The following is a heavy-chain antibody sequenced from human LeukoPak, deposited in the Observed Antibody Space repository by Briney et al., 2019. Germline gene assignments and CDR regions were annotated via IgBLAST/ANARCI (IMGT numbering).Heavy chain of an antibody. V-gene: IGHV4-39*07. J-gene: IGHJ4*02. CDR3: ARVGVFSGMGMATIYYFDY. CDR1: GGSISSSSYY. D-gene: IGHD5-24*01. CDR2: IYYSGST. Sequence: SETLSLTCTVSGGSISSSSYYWGWIRHPPGKGLEWIVSIYYSGSTYYNPSLKSRVTISVDTSKNQFSLKLSSVTAADTAVYCCARVGVFSGMGMATIYYFDYWGQGTLVTVSS.